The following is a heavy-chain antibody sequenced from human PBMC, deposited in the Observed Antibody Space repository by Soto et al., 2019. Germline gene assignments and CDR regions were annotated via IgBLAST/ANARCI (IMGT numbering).Heavy chain of an antibody. D-gene: IGHD1-26*01. CDR3: VRDNSGSYYFDY. V-gene: IGHV1-69*13. CDR1: GGTFSSYA. CDR2: MIPLSGTT. J-gene: IGHJ4*02. Sequence: SVKVSCKASGGTFSSYAINWVRQAPGQGLEWMGGMIPLSGTTNYAQKFQGRVTVTADESASTAYMELSSLRSDDTAVYFCVRDNSGSYYFDYWGLGTLVTVSS.